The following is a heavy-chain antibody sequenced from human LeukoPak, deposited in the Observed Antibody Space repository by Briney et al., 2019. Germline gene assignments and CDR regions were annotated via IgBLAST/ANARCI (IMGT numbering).Heavy chain of an antibody. D-gene: IGHD3-10*01. CDR1: GFTFSNAW. CDR2: INWNGGST. J-gene: IGHJ4*02. V-gene: IGHV3-20*04. Sequence: GGSLRLSCAASGFTFSNAWMSWVRQAPGKGLEWVSGINWNGGSTGYTHSVKGRFTISRDNAKNSLYLQMNSLRAEDTALYYCARRRVTLVRGVDITSYYFDYWGQGTLVTVSS. CDR3: ARRRVTLVRGVDITSYYFDY.